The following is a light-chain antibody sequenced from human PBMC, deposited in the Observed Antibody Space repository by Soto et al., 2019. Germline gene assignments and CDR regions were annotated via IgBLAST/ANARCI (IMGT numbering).Light chain of an antibody. J-gene: IGLJ2*01. CDR1: SCDVGGYNY. Sequence: QSALTQPASVSGSPGQSVTISCTGTSCDVGGYNYVSWYQQHPGKAPKLLIYDVSHRPSVVSNRFSGSKSGNTASLAISGLQAEDEADYYCSSYTSTNTLVIFGGGTKLTVL. V-gene: IGLV2-14*03. CDR3: SSYTSTNTLVI. CDR2: DVS.